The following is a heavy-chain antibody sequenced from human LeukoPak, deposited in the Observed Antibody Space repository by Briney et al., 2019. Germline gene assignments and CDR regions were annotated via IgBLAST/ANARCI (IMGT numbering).Heavy chain of an antibody. CDR3: AKERGHSKPFDY. CDR1: GFTFSSYS. J-gene: IGHJ4*02. Sequence: GGSLRLSCAASGFTFSSYSMNWVRQAPGKGLEWVSYISSSSSTIYYADSVKGRFTISRDNSKSTLYLQMNNLRAEDTALYYCAKERGHSKPFDYWGQGTLVTVSS. CDR2: ISSSSSTI. V-gene: IGHV3-48*01. D-gene: IGHD4-23*01.